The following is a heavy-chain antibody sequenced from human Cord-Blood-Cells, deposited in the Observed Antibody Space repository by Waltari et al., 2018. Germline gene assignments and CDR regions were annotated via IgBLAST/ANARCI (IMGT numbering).Heavy chain of an antibody. V-gene: IGHV4-39*01. CDR1: GGSLSSSSYY. CDR3: ASEYSSSSNWFDP. CDR2: IYYSGST. Sequence: QLQLQESGPGLVKPSETLSLTCTVSGGSLSSSSYYWGWIRQPPGKGLEWIGSIYYSGSTYYNPSLKSRVTISVDTSKNQFSLKLSSVTAADTAVYYCASEYSSSSNWFDPWGQGTLVTVFS. J-gene: IGHJ5*02. D-gene: IGHD6-6*01.